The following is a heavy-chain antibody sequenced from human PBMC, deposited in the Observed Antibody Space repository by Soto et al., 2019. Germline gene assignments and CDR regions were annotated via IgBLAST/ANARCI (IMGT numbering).Heavy chain of an antibody. CDR1: GYTFTSYG. J-gene: IGHJ3*02. V-gene: IGHV1-18*01. CDR2: ISAYNGNT. Sequence: ASVKVSCKASGYTFTSYGISWVRQAPGQGLEWMGWISAYNGNTNYAQKLQGRVTMTTDTSTSTAYMELRSLRSDDTAVYYCARDGGYCSGGSCYSRAFDIWGQGTMVTVSS. D-gene: IGHD2-15*01. CDR3: ARDGGYCSGGSCYSRAFDI.